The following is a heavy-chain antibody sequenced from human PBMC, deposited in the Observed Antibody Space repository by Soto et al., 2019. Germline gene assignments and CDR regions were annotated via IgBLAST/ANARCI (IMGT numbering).Heavy chain of an antibody. V-gene: IGHV1-8*01. J-gene: IGHJ4*02. D-gene: IGHD3-3*01. CDR2: MNPNSGNT. CDR3: ARSPREWGFYY. CDR1: EYTFTNYD. Sequence: QVQLVQSGAEVKKPGASVKVSCKASEYTFTNYDINWVRQAPGQGLEWMGWMNPNSGNTGYAQKFQGRVTMTRDTSISTAYMDLSSLRSEDTAVYYCARSPREWGFYYWGQGTLVTVSS.